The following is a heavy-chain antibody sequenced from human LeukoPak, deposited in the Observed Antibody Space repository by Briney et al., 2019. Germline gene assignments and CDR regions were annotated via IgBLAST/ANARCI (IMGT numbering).Heavy chain of an antibody. J-gene: IGHJ4*02. CDR1: GCSISSSSYY. CDR3: AREYSSGWGGPFDY. D-gene: IGHD6-19*01. V-gene: IGHV4-39*07. Sequence: SETLSLTCTVSGCSISSSSYYWGWIRQPPGKGLEWIGSIYYSGSTYYDPSLKSRVTISVDTSKNQFSLKLSSVTAADTAVYYCAREYSSGWGGPFDYWGQGTLVTVSS. CDR2: IYYSGST.